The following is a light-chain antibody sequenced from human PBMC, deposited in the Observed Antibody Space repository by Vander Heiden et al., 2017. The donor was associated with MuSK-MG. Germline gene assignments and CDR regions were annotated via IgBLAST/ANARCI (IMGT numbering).Light chain of an antibody. J-gene: IGKJ1*01. V-gene: IGKV3-20*01. CDR2: GAS. Sequence: EIVLTQSPGTLSLSPGARATLSCRASQSISARHLAWYQQKPGQAPRLLIYGASNSAKGIPDRFSGSGSGTDFTLTISRLEPEDFAVYYCQQYSGSPRTFGQGTKVEIK. CDR3: QQYSGSPRT. CDR1: QSISARH.